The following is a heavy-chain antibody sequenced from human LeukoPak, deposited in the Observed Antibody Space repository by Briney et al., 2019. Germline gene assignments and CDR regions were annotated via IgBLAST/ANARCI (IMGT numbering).Heavy chain of an antibody. CDR2: ISWNSGSI. Sequence: GGSLRLSCAASGFTFDDYAMHWVRQAPGKGLEWVSGISWNSGSIGYADSVKGRFTISRDNAKNSLYLQMNSLRAEDTALYYCAKGIIGAAAGPFYYYYGMDVWGQGTTVTVSS. CDR3: AKGIIGAAAGPFYYYYGMDV. D-gene: IGHD6-13*01. CDR1: GFTFDDYA. V-gene: IGHV3-9*01. J-gene: IGHJ6*02.